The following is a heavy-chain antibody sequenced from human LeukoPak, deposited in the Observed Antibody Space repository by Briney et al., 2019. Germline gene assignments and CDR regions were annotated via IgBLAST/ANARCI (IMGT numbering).Heavy chain of an antibody. CDR3: ARTRLWGYWFDP. V-gene: IGHV3-11*01. CDR1: GFTFSTYA. D-gene: IGHD3-10*01. Sequence: PGGSLRLSCAASGFTFSTYAMSWVRQAPGKGLEWVSYISSSGSTIYYADSVKGRFTISRDNAKNSLYLQMNSLRAEDTAVYYCARTRLWGYWFDPWGQGALVTVSS. CDR2: ISSSGSTI. J-gene: IGHJ5*02.